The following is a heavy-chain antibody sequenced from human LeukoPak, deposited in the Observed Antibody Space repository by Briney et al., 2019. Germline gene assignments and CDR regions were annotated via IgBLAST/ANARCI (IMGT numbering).Heavy chain of an antibody. D-gene: IGHD4-23*01. V-gene: IGHV3-53*01. CDR2: IYSDNT. CDR3: ARRAGAHSHPYDY. CDR1: GFTVNSNS. Sequence: PGGSLALSCTVSGFTVNSNSMSWVRQAPGQGLEGVSYIYSDNTHYSDSVQGRFTISRDNSKNTLYLQMNSLRAEDTAVYYCARRAGAHSHPYDYWGRGTLVTVSS. J-gene: IGHJ4*02.